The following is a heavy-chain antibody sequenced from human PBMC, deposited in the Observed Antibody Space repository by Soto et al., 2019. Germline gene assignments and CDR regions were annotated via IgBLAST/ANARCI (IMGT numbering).Heavy chain of an antibody. V-gene: IGHV3-15*01. CDR3: TTDSRPYYDIWTGLDS. Sequence: EVQLVESGGGLVKSGGSLRLSCAASGFTFNNAWMSWVRQAPGKGLEWVGRSRSNADGGTAVYAAPVKGRFTISRDDSKNPLYLQMNSLKTEDTAVYYCTTDSRPYYDIWTGLDSWGQGTLVTVSS. CDR1: GFTFNNAW. J-gene: IGHJ4*02. CDR2: SRSNADGGTA. D-gene: IGHD3-9*01.